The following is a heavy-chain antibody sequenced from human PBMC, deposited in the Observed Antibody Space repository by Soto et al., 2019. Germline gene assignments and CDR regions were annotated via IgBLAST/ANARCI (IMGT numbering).Heavy chain of an antibody. CDR2: IQSGGTT. Sequence: GGSLRLSCAASGFTVSSKYMTWVRQAPGKGLEWVSLIQSGGTTYYADSVKGRFTISRDTSENTLHLQMDSLRAEDTAIYYCAKDSHWAIISPTHDYWGHGTLVTVSS. D-gene: IGHD2-2*01. CDR1: GFTVSSKY. V-gene: IGHV3-66*01. CDR3: AKDSHWAIISPTHDY. J-gene: IGHJ4*01.